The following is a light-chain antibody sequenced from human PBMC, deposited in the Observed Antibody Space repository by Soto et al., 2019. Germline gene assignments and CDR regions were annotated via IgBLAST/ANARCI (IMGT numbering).Light chain of an antibody. CDR2: GAS. J-gene: IGKJ5*01. CDR3: QQYNSWPIT. CDR1: QSINRD. V-gene: IGKV3D-15*01. Sequence: IMMEHSPATLSLTQRESATLSCRASQSINRDLAWYVQKPGQAPRRVIYGASTWGTGVPPRFTGSGSGTEFTLTISGLQSEDFAVYYCQQYNSWPITFGQGTRLEIK.